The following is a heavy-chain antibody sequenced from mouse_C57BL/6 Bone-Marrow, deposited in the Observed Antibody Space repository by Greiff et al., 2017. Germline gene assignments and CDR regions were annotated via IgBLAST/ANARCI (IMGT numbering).Heavy chain of an antibody. CDR1: GYAFTNYL. Sequence: QVQLQQSGAELVRPGTSVKVSCKASGYAFTNYLIEWVKQRPGQGLEWIGVINPGSGGTNYNEKFQGKATLTADTSSSPAYMQLSSLTSEDSAVYFCARSDYYGSSYYFDYWGQGTTLTVSS. J-gene: IGHJ2*01. D-gene: IGHD1-1*01. CDR2: INPGSGGT. V-gene: IGHV1-54*01. CDR3: ARSDYYGSSYYFDY.